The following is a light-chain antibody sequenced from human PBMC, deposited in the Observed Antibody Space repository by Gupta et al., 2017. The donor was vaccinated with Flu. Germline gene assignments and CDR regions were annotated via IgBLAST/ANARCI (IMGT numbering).Light chain of an antibody. J-gene: IGKJ1*01. CDR2: GAS. Sequence: EIVMTQSPATLSLSPGERATLSCRASQSVSSSYLSWYQQKPGQAPRLLIYGASTRATGIPARFSGSGSGTDFTLTISSLLPEDFAVYYCQLYYNLPWTFGQGTKVEIK. CDR3: QLYYNLPWT. V-gene: IGKV3/OR2-268*02. CDR1: QSVSSSY.